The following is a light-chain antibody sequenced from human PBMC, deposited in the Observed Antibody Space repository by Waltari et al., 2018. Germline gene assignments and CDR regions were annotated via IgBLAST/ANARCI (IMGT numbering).Light chain of an antibody. CDR2: GTS. J-gene: IGKJ4*01. CDR1: QSISSD. Sequence: DIQMTQSPSSLSAYVGDRVTITCRASQSISSDLNWYQQKPGKAPKLLISGTSNLQSGGPSGFSGSGSGTDFTLTINSLQPLDSATYYCQQSYSTPPTFGGGTKVEI. V-gene: IGKV1-39*01. CDR3: QQSYSTPPT.